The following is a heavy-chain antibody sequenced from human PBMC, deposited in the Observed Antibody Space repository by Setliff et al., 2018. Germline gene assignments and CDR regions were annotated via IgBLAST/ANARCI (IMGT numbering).Heavy chain of an antibody. CDR2: IKSKTDGETI. CDR3: TTALVPQEAVALLFNYYRMDV. Sequence: SLRLSCAASGFSFNKAWMSWVRQAPGKGLEWVGRIKSKTDGETIDYSAPGKGRFTISRDDSKKTLFLEMNSLKTEDTAVYYCTTALVPQEAVALLFNYYRMDVWGQVTTVTVSS. J-gene: IGHJ6*02. D-gene: IGHD6-19*01. CDR1: GFSFNKAW. V-gene: IGHV3-15*01.